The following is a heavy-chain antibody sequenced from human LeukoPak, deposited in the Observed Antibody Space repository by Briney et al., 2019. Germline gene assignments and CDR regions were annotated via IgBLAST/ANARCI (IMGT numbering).Heavy chain of an antibody. CDR1: GGSISSYY. CDR3: ARSYDFWSGYKSHGMDV. CDR2: IYYSGST. Sequence: SETLSLTCTVSGGSISSYYWSWIRQPPGKGLEWIGYIYYSGSTNYNPSLKSRVTISVDTSKNQFSLKLSSVTAADTVVYYCARSYDFWSGYKSHGMDVWGQGTTVTVSS. J-gene: IGHJ6*02. D-gene: IGHD3-3*01. V-gene: IGHV4-59*01.